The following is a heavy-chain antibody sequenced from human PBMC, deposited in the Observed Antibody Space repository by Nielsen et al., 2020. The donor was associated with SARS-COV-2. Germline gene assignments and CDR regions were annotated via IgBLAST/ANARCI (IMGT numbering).Heavy chain of an antibody. CDR3: ARDSSGTYRRVDY. Sequence: ASVKVSCKTSGYPFTSYYIQWVRQAPGQGLEWMGIFNPTGDTTAYAQKFLGTVTMTRDTSTSTVYMELSSLRSDDTAVYYCARDSSGTYRRVDYWGQGTLVTVSS. CDR1: GYPFTSYY. J-gene: IGHJ4*02. V-gene: IGHV1-46*01. CDR2: FNPTGDTT. D-gene: IGHD3-22*01.